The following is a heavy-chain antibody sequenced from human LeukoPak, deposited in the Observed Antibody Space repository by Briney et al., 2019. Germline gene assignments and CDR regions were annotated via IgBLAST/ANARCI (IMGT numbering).Heavy chain of an antibody. CDR2: ISGSGDST. V-gene: IGHV3-23*01. CDR1: GFTFSSYA. D-gene: IGHD6-19*01. CDR3: ARRSGIAVAGAFDY. J-gene: IGHJ4*02. Sequence: GGSLRLSCAASGFTFSSYAISWVRQAPGKGLEWVSAISGSGDSTYYADSVKGRFTISRDNSKNTLYLQMNSLRAEDTAVYYCARRSGIAVAGAFDYWGQGTLVTVSS.